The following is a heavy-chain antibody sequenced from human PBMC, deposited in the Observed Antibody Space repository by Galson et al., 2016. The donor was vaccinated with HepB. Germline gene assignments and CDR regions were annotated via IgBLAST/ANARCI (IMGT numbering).Heavy chain of an antibody. V-gene: IGHV3-23*01. CDR3: ARDRAYSDYGPYHFFCGLDV. J-gene: IGHJ6*04. CDR1: GFMFSDYV. CDR2: ISASGSTT. Sequence: SLRLSCAASGFMFSDYVMNWVRQAPGKGLEWVSSISASGSTTYFADSVKGRLAVSRDNSKNTLYLDIHSLTGADTATYFCARDRAYSDYGPYHFFCGLDVWGRGTTVTVSS. D-gene: IGHD4-11*01.